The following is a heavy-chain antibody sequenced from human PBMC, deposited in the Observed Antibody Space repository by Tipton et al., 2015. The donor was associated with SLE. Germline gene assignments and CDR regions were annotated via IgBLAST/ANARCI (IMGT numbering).Heavy chain of an antibody. Sequence: SLRLSCAASGFTFSSYDMHWVRQAPGKGLEWVAVISYDGSNKYYADSVKGRFTISRENSKNTLFLQMNSLRAEDTAVYYCARVLGSYYGMDVWGQGTMVTVSS. J-gene: IGHJ6*02. D-gene: IGHD6-13*01. V-gene: IGHV3-30*04. CDR2: ISYDGSNK. CDR1: GFTFSSYD. CDR3: ARVLGSYYGMDV.